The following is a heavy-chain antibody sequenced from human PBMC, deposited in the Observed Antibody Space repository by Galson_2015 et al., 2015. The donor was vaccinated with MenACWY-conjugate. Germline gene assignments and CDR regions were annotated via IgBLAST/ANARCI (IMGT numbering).Heavy chain of an antibody. CDR1: GFTFSSYR. J-gene: IGHJ4*02. CDR2: ISSSSSTI. Sequence: SLRLSCAASGFTFSSYRMNWVRQAPGKGLEWVSYISSSSSTIYYADFVKGRFTISRDNAKNSLYLQMNSLRAEDTAVYYCAREAVAVAGPFDYWGQGTLVTVSS. D-gene: IGHD6-19*01. CDR3: AREAVAVAGPFDY. V-gene: IGHV3-48*04.